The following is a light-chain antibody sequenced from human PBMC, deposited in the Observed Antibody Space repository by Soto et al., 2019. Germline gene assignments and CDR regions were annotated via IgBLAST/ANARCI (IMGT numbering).Light chain of an antibody. CDR3: SSHTSGSTRV. CDR1: SGDVGGYDY. V-gene: IGLV2-14*01. Sequence: QSVLTQPASVSGSPGHSIAISCTGTSGDVGGYDYVSWYQQHPDKAPELMIYEVTKRPAWVSNRFSGSKSGNTASLTISGLQPEDEADYYCSSHTSGSTRVFGSGTKVNVL. CDR2: EVT. J-gene: IGLJ1*01.